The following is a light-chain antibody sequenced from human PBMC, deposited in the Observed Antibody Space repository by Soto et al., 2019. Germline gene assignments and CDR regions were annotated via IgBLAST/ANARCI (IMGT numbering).Light chain of an antibody. CDR1: SSDVGGYNF. CDR2: EVS. CDR3: SSYARSNTLV. Sequence: QSALTQPASVSGSPGQSVTISCTGTSSDVGGYNFVSWYQQHPGKAPKLMIYEVSNRPSGVSNRFSGSKSGNTASLTISGLQAEDEADYYCSSYARSNTLVFGTRTKLTVL. V-gene: IGLV2-14*01. J-gene: IGLJ1*01.